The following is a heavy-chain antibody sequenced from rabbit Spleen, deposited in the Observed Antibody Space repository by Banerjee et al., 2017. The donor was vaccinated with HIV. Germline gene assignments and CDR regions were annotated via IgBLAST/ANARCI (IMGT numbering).Heavy chain of an antibody. V-gene: IGHV1S47*01. CDR1: AFDFSSGG. J-gene: IGHJ6*01. D-gene: IGHD6-1*01. CDR3: ARGEHFSVGFSAFAIYLDL. Sequence: QEQLVESGGGLVQPGGSLKLSCKASAFDFSSGGVSWVRQAPGKGLEWIGLIYTAGGSTDYASWVNGRFTISSDNAQNTVHLQVNSLTAADTATYSCARGEHFSVGFSAFAIYLDLWGPGTLVTVS. CDR2: IYTAGGST.